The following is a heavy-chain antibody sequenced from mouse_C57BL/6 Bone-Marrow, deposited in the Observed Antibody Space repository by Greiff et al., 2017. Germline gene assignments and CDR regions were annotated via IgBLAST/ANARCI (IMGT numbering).Heavy chain of an antibody. CDR1: GYTFTSYG. J-gene: IGHJ2*01. V-gene: IGHV1-81*01. CDR3: EREGEYCSSSSGFDY. CDR2: IYPRSGNT. D-gene: IGHD1-1*01. Sequence: QVHVKQSGAELARPGASVKLSCKASGYTFTSYGISWVKQRTGQGLEWIGEIYPRSGNTYYNEKFKGKATLTAEKSSSTAYMELSSLTSADSAVLVCEREGEYCSSSSGFDYWGQGTTLTVSS.